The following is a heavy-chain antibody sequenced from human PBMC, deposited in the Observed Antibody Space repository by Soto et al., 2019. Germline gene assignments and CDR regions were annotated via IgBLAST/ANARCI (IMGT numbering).Heavy chain of an antibody. CDR1: GGFLSESY. J-gene: IGHJ5*02. CDR3: VRIHYQLPSSVLWLNP. CDR2: INHVGGT. Sequence: PSQTLSLTYAVYGGFLSESYWTWIRQPPGKGLEWIWEINHVGGTNYNPSLKSRVTRSVDTSQNQFSLGLISVTAADTAMYFCVRIHYQLPSSVLWLNPWGQGAPVPVS. D-gene: IGHD1-1*01. V-gene: IGHV4-34*01.